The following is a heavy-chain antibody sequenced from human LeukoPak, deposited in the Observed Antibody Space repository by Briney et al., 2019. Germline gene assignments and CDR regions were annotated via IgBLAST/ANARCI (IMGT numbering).Heavy chain of an antibody. Sequence: RSSETLSLTCIVSGVSITINGYYWAWVRQPPGKGLEWIGSIYYNGNTYYNPSLKSRVTISAVTSTNHFSLKLTSVTATDTAVYYCARHYGPWGQGTLVTVSS. D-gene: IGHD3-10*01. J-gene: IGHJ4*02. V-gene: IGHV4-39*01. CDR1: GVSITINGYY. CDR3: ARHYGP. CDR2: IYYNGNT.